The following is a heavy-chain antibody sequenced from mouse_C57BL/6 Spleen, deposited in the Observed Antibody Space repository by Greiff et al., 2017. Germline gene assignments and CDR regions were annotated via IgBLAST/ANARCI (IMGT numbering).Heavy chain of an antibody. CDR1: GYSITSGYD. CDR3: ASNMGHYYAMDY. J-gene: IGHJ4*01. Sequence: EVQLVESGPGMVKPSQSLSLTCTVTGYSITSGYDWHWIRHFPGNKLEWMGYISYSGSTNYNPSLKSRISITHDTSKNHFFLKLNSVTTEDTATYYCASNMGHYYAMDYWGQGTSVTVSS. D-gene: IGHD1-1*02. CDR2: ISYSGST. V-gene: IGHV3-1*01.